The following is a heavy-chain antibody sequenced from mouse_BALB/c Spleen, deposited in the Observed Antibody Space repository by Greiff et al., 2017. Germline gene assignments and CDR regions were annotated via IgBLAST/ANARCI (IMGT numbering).Heavy chain of an antibody. V-gene: IGHV5-12-2*01. CDR3: ARHVSYFDY. CDR2: ISNGGGST. Sequence: EVQLVESGGGLVQPGGSLKLSCAASGFTFSSYTMSWVRQTPEKRLEWVAYISNGGGSTYYPDTVKGRFTISRDNAKNTLYLQMSSLKSEDTAMYYCARHVSYFDYWGQGTTLTVSS. CDR1: GFTFSSYT. J-gene: IGHJ2*01.